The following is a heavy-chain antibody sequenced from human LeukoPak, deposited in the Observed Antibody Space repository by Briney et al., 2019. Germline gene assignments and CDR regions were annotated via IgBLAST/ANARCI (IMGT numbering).Heavy chain of an antibody. CDR3: ARGQQWRVPLDAFDI. Sequence: ASVKVSCKASGYTFTGYYMHWVRQAPGQGLEWMGWINPSSGGTNYAQKFQGRVTMTRDTSISTAYMELSRLRSDDTAVYYCARGQQWRVPLDAFDIWGQGTMVTVSS. CDR2: INPSSGGT. J-gene: IGHJ3*02. D-gene: IGHD6-19*01. V-gene: IGHV1-2*02. CDR1: GYTFTGYY.